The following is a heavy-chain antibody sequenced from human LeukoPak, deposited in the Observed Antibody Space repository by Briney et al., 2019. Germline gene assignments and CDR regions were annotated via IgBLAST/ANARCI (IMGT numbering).Heavy chain of an antibody. D-gene: IGHD6-19*01. CDR2: INPSGGST. CDR1: GYTFTGYY. Sequence: ASVKVSCKASGYTFTGYYMHWVRQAPGQGLEWMGIINPSGGSTSYAQKFQGRVTMTRDTSTSTVYMELSSLRSEDTAVYYCARDSSGTYYFDYWGQGTLVTVSS. J-gene: IGHJ4*02. CDR3: ARDSSGTYYFDY. V-gene: IGHV1-46*01.